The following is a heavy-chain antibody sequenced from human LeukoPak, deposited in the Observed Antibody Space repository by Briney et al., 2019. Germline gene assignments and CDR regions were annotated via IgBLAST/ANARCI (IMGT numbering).Heavy chain of an antibody. D-gene: IGHD6-13*01. J-gene: IGHJ5*01. CDR1: GFTLSSHA. V-gene: IGHV3-23*01. CDR2: ISAGGGST. CDR3: AKSSSWYGDS. Sequence: GGSLRLSCAASGFTLSSHAMTWVRQAPGKGLEWVSGISAGGGSTYYADSVKGRFTISRDNSKNTLYLQMNSLRAEDTAIYYCAKSSSWYGDSWGQGTLVTVSS.